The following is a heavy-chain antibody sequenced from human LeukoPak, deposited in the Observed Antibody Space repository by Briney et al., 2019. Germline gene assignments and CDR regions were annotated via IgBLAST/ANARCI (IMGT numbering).Heavy chain of an antibody. CDR1: GFTFSSYS. CDR2: INHSGST. J-gene: IGHJ4*02. Sequence: PGGSLRLSCAASGFTFSSYSMNWIRQPPGKGLEWIGEINHSGSTNYNPSLKSRVTISVDTSKNQFSLKLSSVTAADTAVYYCARHRGYSYGRRYYFDYWGQGTLVTVSS. D-gene: IGHD5-18*01. V-gene: IGHV4-34*01. CDR3: ARHRGYSYGRRYYFDY.